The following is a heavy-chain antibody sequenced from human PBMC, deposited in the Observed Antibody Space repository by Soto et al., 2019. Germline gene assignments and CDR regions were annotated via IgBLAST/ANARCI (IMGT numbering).Heavy chain of an antibody. D-gene: IGHD5-18*01. Sequence: QVQLQESGPGLVKPSQTLSLTCTVYGGSISSGDYYWSWIRQHPGKGLEWIGYIYYSGSTYYNPSLKSRVTISVDTSKTQFSLKLSSVTAADTAVYYCARDRALWLFDYWGQGTLVTVSS. V-gene: IGHV4-30-4*01. CDR2: IYYSGST. J-gene: IGHJ4*02. CDR1: GGSISSGDYY. CDR3: ARDRALWLFDY.